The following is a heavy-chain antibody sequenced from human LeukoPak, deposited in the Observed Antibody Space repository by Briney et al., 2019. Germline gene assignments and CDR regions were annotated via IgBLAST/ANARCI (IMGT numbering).Heavy chain of an antibody. Sequence: SGPMLVKPTQTLTLTCTFSGFSLSTSGVGVGWIRQPPGKALEWLALIYWDDDKRYSPSLKSRLTITKDTSKIQVVLTMTNMDPVDTATYYCAHARSSTSYLGHFQHWGQGTLVTVSS. J-gene: IGHJ1*01. V-gene: IGHV2-5*02. CDR3: AHARSSTSYLGHFQH. D-gene: IGHD2-2*01. CDR2: IYWDDDK. CDR1: GFSLSTSGVG.